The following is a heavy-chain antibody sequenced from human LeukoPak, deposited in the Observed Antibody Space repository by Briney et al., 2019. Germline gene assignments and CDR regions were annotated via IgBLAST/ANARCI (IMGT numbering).Heavy chain of an antibody. CDR3: ARDTGYGDY. V-gene: IGHV3-7*05. CDR1: GFTVNNYW. Sequence: QPGGSLRLSCAASGFTVNNYWMSWVRQAPGKGLEWVATINHDGSETFFVDSVKGRFTIYRDNAKNSLYLQMNSLRVEDTAVYYCARDTGYGDYWGQGTLVTVS. CDR2: INHDGSET. D-gene: IGHD5-18*01. J-gene: IGHJ4*02.